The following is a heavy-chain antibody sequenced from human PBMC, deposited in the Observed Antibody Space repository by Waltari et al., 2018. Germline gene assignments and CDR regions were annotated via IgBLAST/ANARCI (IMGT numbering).Heavy chain of an antibody. V-gene: IGHV3-23*01. J-gene: IGHJ3*02. Sequence: EVQLLESGGGLVQPGGSLRLSCAASGFTFSSYAMSWVRQAPGKGLAWVSAISGSGGSTYYADSVKGRFTISRDNSKNTLYLQMNSLRAEDTAVYYCAKDRRGYAYCGGDCYPDAFDIWGQGTMVTVSS. CDR1: GFTFSSYA. CDR3: AKDRRGYAYCGGDCYPDAFDI. CDR2: ISGSGGST. D-gene: IGHD2-21*01.